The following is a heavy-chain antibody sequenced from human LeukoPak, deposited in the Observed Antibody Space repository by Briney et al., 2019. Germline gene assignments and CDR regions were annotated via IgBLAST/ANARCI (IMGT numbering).Heavy chain of an antibody. D-gene: IGHD3-9*01. CDR2: ISAYNGNT. CDR3: ARDTVSDDILTGWHWFDP. CDR1: GYTFTSYG. J-gene: IGHJ5*02. Sequence: GASVKVSCKASGYTFTSYGISWVRQAPGQGLEWMGWISAYNGNTNYAQKLQGRATMTTDTSTSTAYMELRSLRSDDTAVYYCARDTVSDDILTGWHWFDPWGQGTLVTVSS. V-gene: IGHV1-18*01.